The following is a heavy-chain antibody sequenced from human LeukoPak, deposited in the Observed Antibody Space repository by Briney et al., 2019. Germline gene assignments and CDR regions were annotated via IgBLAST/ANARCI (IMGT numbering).Heavy chain of an antibody. CDR1: GGSISSGSYY. CDR3: ARGREDDSSGYYPYYFDY. D-gene: IGHD3-22*01. Sequence: SETLSLTCTVSGGSISSGSYYWSWIRQPAGKGLEWIGRIYTSGSTNYNPSLKSRVTISVDTSKNQFSLKLSSVTAADTAVYYCARGREDDSSGYYPYYFDYWGQGTLVTVSS. J-gene: IGHJ4*02. V-gene: IGHV4-61*02. CDR2: IYTSGST.